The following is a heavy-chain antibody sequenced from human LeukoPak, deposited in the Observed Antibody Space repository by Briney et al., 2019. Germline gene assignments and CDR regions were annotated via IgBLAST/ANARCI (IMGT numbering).Heavy chain of an antibody. CDR3: AKVAKYYYGSETYYFFEH. D-gene: IGHD3-10*01. Sequence: GGSLRLSCAASGFTFSDYWMHWVRHVPGKGLVWVSHINNDGSRTSYADSVKGRFTVSRDNSKNTLYLQMNSLRAEDTAVYYCAKVAKYYYGSETYYFFEHWGQGTPVTASS. V-gene: IGHV3-74*01. CDR1: GFTFSDYW. J-gene: IGHJ4*02. CDR2: INNDGSRT.